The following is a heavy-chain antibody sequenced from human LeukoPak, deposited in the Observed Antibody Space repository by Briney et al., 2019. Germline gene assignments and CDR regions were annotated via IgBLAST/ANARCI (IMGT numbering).Heavy chain of an antibody. CDR2: IRGSGTDT. D-gene: IGHD2-21*02. CDR1: GFTFSSYA. CDR3: AKSRCGADCYSPFDY. Sequence: GGSLRLSCAASGFTFSSYAMNWVRQAPGKGLEWVSAIRGSGTDTYYADSVKGRFTISRDNSKNTLYLQMNSLKAEDTAVYYCAKSRCGADCYSPFDYWGQGTLVTVPS. J-gene: IGHJ4*02. V-gene: IGHV3-23*01.